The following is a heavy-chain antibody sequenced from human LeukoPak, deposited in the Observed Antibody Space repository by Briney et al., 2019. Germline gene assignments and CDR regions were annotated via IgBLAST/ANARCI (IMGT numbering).Heavy chain of an antibody. Sequence: SETLSLTCTVSGGSISSFYWSWIRQPPGKGLEWIGYIYYSESTNYNPSLKSRVTISVDTSKNQFSLKLSSVTAADTAVYYCARDHNWNGAGGFDYWGQGTLVTVSS. CDR2: IYYSEST. J-gene: IGHJ4*02. CDR3: ARDHNWNGAGGFDY. V-gene: IGHV4-59*01. D-gene: IGHD1-1*01. CDR1: GGSISSFY.